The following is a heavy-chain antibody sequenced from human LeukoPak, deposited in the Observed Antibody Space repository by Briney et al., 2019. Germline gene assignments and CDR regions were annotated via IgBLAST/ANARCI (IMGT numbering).Heavy chain of an antibody. Sequence: SRTLSLTCTVSGGSLSNVGYYWSWIRQHPGKGLEWIGYIYYSGSTYYNPSLKSRVTISKDTSNNQFSLRLTSVTAADTAVYYCARGYMGGFHYWGQGTLVTASS. CDR2: IYYSGST. D-gene: IGHD2-15*01. CDR1: GGSLSNVGYY. J-gene: IGHJ4*02. CDR3: ARGYMGGFHY. V-gene: IGHV4-31*03.